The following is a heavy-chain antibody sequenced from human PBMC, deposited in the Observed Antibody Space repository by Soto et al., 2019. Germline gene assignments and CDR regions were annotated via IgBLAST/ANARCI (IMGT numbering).Heavy chain of an antibody. V-gene: IGHV4-34*01. CDR1: GGSFSGYY. J-gene: IGHJ3*02. D-gene: IGHD3-10*01. CDR3: ARGHKTWFGDAFDI. CDR2: INHSGST. Sequence: QVQLQQWGAGLLKPSETLSLTCAVYGGSFSGYYWSWIRQPPGKGLEWIGEINHSGSTNYNPSLKSRVTISVDTSKNQFSLKLSSVTAADPAVYYCARGHKTWFGDAFDIWGQGTMVTVSS.